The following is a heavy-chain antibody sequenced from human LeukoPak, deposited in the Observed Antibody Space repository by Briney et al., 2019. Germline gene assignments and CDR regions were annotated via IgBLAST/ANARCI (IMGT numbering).Heavy chain of an antibody. V-gene: IGHV4-59*01. CDR2: IYYSGST. CDR1: GGSIRSYY. Sequence: PSETLSLTCTVSGGSIRSYYWSWIRQPPGKGLEWIGYIYYSGSTNYNPSLKSRVTISVDTSKNQFSLKLSSVTAADTAVYYCARYYDSSGYSDINDAFDIWGQGTMVTVSS. D-gene: IGHD3-22*01. CDR3: ARYYDSSGYSDINDAFDI. J-gene: IGHJ3*02.